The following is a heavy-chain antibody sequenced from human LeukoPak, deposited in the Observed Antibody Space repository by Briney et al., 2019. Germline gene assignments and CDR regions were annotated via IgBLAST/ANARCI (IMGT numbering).Heavy chain of an antibody. CDR1: GFSFSDFW. V-gene: IGHV3-7*03. CDR2: IKDDGSEK. Sequence: GESLRLSCAASGFSFSDFWMSWVRQAPGKGLEWVANIKDDGSEKYYVDSVKGRFTISRDNAKSSLYLQMNSLRAEDTAVYYCAKVDIWGSYRRGFDYWGQGTLITVSS. D-gene: IGHD3-16*02. CDR3: AKVDIWGSYRRGFDY. J-gene: IGHJ4*02.